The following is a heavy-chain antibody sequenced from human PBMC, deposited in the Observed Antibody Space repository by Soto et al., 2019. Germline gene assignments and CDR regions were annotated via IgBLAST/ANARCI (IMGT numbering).Heavy chain of an antibody. CDR2: VYHNGNA. CDR3: ARAEGLVEMATI. V-gene: IGHV4-30-2*01. D-gene: IGHD5-12*01. CDR1: GGSISTPGYS. J-gene: IGHJ4*02. Sequence: SETLSLTCTVSGGSISTPGYSWSWIRQPPGKAPEWIGYVYHNGNAYPKPSLKSRVTISLDGAKNQFSLKMTSVTAADTAVYYCARAEGLVEMATIWGQGTLVTVSS.